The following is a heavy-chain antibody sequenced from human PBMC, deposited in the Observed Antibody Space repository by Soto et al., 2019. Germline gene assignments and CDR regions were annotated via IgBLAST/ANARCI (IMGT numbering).Heavy chain of an antibody. J-gene: IGHJ4*02. CDR1: GGTFSSYT. V-gene: IGHV1-69*02. CDR3: ARNDYSHYYFDY. Sequence: QVQLVQSGAEVKKPGSSVKVSCKASGGTFSSYTISWVRQAPGQGLEWMGRIIPILGIANYAQKLQGRVTITADKSTSTAYMELSSLRSEDTAVYYCARNDYSHYYFDYWGQGTLVTVSS. D-gene: IGHD4-4*01. CDR2: IIPILGIA.